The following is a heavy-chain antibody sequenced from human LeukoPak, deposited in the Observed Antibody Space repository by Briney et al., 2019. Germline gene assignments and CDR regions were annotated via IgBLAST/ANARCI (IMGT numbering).Heavy chain of an antibody. V-gene: IGHV4-30-4*01. J-gene: IGHJ4*02. CDR3: ARVYDSSAYYGYYFDY. CDR1: GGSISRGDCY. D-gene: IGHD3-22*01. CDR2: ISYSGST. Sequence: SETLSLTCTVSGGSISRGDCYWSWIRQPPGKGLEWIGYISYSGSTYYNPSLKSRVAISVDTSKNQFSLKLSSVTAADTAVYYCARVYDSSAYYGYYFDYWGQGTLVTVPS.